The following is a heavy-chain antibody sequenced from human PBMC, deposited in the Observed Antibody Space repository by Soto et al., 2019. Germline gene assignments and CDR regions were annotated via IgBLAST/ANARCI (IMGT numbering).Heavy chain of an antibody. CDR1: GFTFSDYY. J-gene: IGHJ6*03. Sequence: QVQLVESGGGLVKPGGSLRLSCAASGFTFSDYYMSWLRQAPGKGLEWVSYISSSCSTIYYADSVKGRFTISRDNAKNSMYLQMNSLRAEDTAVYYCARTIRFLESTTYYYYYMDVWGKGTTVTVSS. CDR3: ARTIRFLESTTYYYYYMDV. D-gene: IGHD3-3*01. CDR2: ISSSCSTI. V-gene: IGHV3-11*01.